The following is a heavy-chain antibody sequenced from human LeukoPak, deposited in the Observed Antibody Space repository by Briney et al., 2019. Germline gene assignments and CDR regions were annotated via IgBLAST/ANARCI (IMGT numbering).Heavy chain of an antibody. D-gene: IGHD5-24*01. CDR1: GFTFGDYA. V-gene: IGHV3-49*03. Sequence: GGSLKLSCTASGFTFGDYAMSWFRQAPGKGLEWVGFIRSKAYGGTTEYAASVKGRFTISRDDSKSIAYLQMNSLKTEDTAVYYCTRAWDGYNYGYWGQGTLVTVSS. J-gene: IGHJ4*02. CDR3: TRAWDGYNYGY. CDR2: IRSKAYGGTT.